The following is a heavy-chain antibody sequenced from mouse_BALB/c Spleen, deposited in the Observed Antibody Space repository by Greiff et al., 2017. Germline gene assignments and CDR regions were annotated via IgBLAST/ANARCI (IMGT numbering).Heavy chain of an antibody. CDR1: GYTFTSYW. CDR2: IDPENGNT. CDR3: ARSGYYGYDYAMDY. V-gene: IGHV14-1*02. J-gene: IGHJ4*01. Sequence: EVQLQQSGAELVKPGASVKLSCKASGYTFTSYWMHWVKQRPEQGLEWIGWIDPENGNTIYDPKFQGKASITADTSSNTAYLQLSSLTSEDTAVYYCARSGYYGYDYAMDYWGQGTSVTVSS. D-gene: IGHD2-2*01.